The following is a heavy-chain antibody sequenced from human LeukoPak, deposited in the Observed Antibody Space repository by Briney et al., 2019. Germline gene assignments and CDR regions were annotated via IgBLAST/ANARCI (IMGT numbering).Heavy chain of an antibody. D-gene: IGHD1-26*01. CDR3: AKDQRWESPHYLDS. CDR2: MYSDGST. CDR1: GFMVSSNY. J-gene: IGHJ4*02. Sequence: GGSLRLSCAASGFMVSSNYMSWVRQAPGKGLEWVSVMYSDGSTYYADPVRGRFTISRDNSKNTLYVQMNSLRDEDTAVYYCAKDQRWESPHYLDSWGQGTLVTVSS. V-gene: IGHV3-53*01.